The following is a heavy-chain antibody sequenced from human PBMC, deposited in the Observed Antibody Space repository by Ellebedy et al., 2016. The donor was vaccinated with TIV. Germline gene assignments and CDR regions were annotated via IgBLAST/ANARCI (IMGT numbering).Heavy chain of an antibody. CDR3: AKDRGGLVDTGTLTD. D-gene: IGHD5-18*01. V-gene: IGHV3-11*01. Sequence: GGSLRLXXAASGFIFSDYYMAWIRQAPGKGLEWVSYISNSGDSIYYADSVKGRFTISRDNAKDSLYLQMNSLRDEDTAVYYCAKDRGGLVDTGTLTDWGQGTLVTVSS. J-gene: IGHJ4*02. CDR1: GFIFSDYY. CDR2: ISNSGDSI.